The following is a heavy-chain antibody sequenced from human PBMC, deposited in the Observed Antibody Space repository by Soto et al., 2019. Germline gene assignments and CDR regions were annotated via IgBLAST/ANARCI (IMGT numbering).Heavy chain of an antibody. J-gene: IGHJ3*02. CDR3: ARQLNSTRGDDAFDI. V-gene: IGHV1-69*06. CDR1: GGTFSSYA. Sequence: QGQLVQSGAEVKKPGSSVKVSCKASGGTFSSYAISWVRQAPGQGLEWMGGIIPIFGTANYAQKFQGRVTITADTSTSTAYMELSSLRSEETAVDYCARQLNSTRGDDAFDIWGQGTMVTVSS. D-gene: IGHD6-6*01. CDR2: IIPIFGTA.